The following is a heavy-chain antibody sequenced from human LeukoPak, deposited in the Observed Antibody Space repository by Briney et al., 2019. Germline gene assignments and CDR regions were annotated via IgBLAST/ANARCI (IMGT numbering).Heavy chain of an antibody. Sequence: GASVKVSCKASGGTFSSYAISWVRQAPGQGLEWMGGIIPIFGTANYAQKFQGRVTITADKSTSTAYVELSSLRSEDTAVYYCARLGSGSFNYYYGMDVWGKGTTVTVSS. CDR1: GGTFSSYA. J-gene: IGHJ6*04. D-gene: IGHD3-10*01. V-gene: IGHV1-69*06. CDR3: ARLGSGSFNYYYGMDV. CDR2: IIPIFGTA.